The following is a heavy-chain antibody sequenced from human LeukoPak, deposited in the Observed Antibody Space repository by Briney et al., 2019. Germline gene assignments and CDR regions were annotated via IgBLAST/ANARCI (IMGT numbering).Heavy chain of an antibody. CDR1: GFAFSSYW. J-gene: IGHJ4*02. Sequence: PGGSLRLSCAAFGFAFSSYWMSWVRQAPGKGLEWVANMKYDGSEIYYMDSVKGRFTISRDNAKNSLYLQMSSLRAEDTAVYYCAREGTITAYNFDYWGQGTLVTVSS. D-gene: IGHD5-12*01. CDR3: AREGTITAYNFDY. CDR2: MKYDGSEI. V-gene: IGHV3-7*05.